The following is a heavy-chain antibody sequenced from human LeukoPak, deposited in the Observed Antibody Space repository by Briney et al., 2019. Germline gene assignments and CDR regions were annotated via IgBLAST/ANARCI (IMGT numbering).Heavy chain of an antibody. D-gene: IGHD6-19*01. CDR1: GFTFKSYA. Sequence: AGGSLRLSCSASGFTFKSYAMNWVRQAPGKGLEWVSSIGGRGGRTYYADSVTGRFSISRDNSKNMVYLQMNSLRAADTAVYYCAKGRIAVALYYGMDVWGQGTTVTVFS. J-gene: IGHJ6*02. CDR2: IGGRGGRT. V-gene: IGHV3-23*01. CDR3: AKGRIAVALYYGMDV.